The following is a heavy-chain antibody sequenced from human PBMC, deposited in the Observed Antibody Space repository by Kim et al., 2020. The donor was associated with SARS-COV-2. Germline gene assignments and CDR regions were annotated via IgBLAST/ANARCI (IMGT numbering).Heavy chain of an antibody. CDR2: IIPIFGTA. J-gene: IGHJ4*02. CDR1: GGTFSSYA. Sequence: SVKVSCKASGGTFSSYAISWVRQAPGQGLEWMGGIIPIFGTANYAQKFQGRVTITADESTSTAYMELSSLRSEDTAVYYCARLGDFCSGGSCYSGLLDYWGQGTLVTVSS. CDR3: ARLGDFCSGGSCYSGLLDY. D-gene: IGHD2-15*01. V-gene: IGHV1-69*13.